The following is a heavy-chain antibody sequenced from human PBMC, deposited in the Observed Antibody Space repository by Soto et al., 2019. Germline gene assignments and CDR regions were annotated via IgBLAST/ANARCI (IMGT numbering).Heavy chain of an antibody. D-gene: IGHD3-10*01. J-gene: IGHJ5*02. Sequence: HPGGSLRLSCAASGFRFSNYGMHWVRQPPGKGLEWVAVIWDDGSNKYYEDSVKGRFTISRDNSRNILYLELNSLRVEDTAVYYCARDTPSRGYGRQFFDTSGQGTLVTVSS. CDR2: IWDDGSNK. V-gene: IGHV3-33*01. CDR3: ARDTPSRGYGRQFFDT. CDR1: GFRFSNYG.